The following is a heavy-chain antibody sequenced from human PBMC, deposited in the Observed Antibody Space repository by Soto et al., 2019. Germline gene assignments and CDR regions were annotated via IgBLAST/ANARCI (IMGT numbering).Heavy chain of an antibody. CDR2: IIPILGIA. Sequence: QVQLVQSGAEVKKPGSSVKVSCKASGGTFSSYTISWVRQAPGQGLEWMGRIIPILGIANYAQKFQGRVTITADNSTSTAYMELSSLRSEDTAVYYCAREALSYNWFDPWGQGTLVTVSS. CDR3: AREALSYNWFDP. CDR1: GGTFSSYT. V-gene: IGHV1-69*08. D-gene: IGHD3-16*02. J-gene: IGHJ5*02.